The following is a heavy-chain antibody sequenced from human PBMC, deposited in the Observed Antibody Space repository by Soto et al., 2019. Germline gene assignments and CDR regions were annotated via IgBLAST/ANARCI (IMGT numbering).Heavy chain of an antibody. CDR2: INPNSGDT. J-gene: IGHJ4*02. CDR3: ARSGRVVPAAPNPTQEHFDY. V-gene: IGHV1-2*04. Sequence: ASVKVSCKASGYTFTCYYMHWVRQAPGQGLEWMGWINPNSGDTNYAQKFQGWVTMTRDTAFSKAYMELSRLRSDDTAVYYCARSGRVVPAAPNPTQEHFDYWGQGTLVTVSS. CDR1: GYTFTCYY. D-gene: IGHD2-2*01.